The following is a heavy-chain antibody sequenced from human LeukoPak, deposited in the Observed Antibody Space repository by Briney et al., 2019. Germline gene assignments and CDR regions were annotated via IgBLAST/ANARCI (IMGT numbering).Heavy chain of an antibody. J-gene: IGHJ5*02. CDR1: GYTFTNYW. CDR3: ARRRDFWSGYTWFDP. CDR2: MYPGDSDT. V-gene: IGHV5-51*01. D-gene: IGHD3-3*01. Sequence: GESLKISCKGSGYTFTNYWIGWVRQMPGKGLEWMGIMYPGDSDTKYSPSFQGQVTISADKSISTAYLQWSSLKASDTAMYYCARRRDFWSGYTWFDPWGQGTLVTVSS.